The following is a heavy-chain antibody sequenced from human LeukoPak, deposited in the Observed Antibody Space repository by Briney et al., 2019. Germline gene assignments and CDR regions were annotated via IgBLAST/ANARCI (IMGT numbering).Heavy chain of an antibody. V-gene: IGHV3-23*01. CDR1: GGSISSYY. CDR3: AKHYGDYTSYFDY. CDR2: ISGSDGGT. Sequence: ETLSLTCTVSGGSISSYYWSWIRQPPGKGLEWVSAISGSDGGTHYADSVRGRFTISRDNSKNTLYLQMNSLSAEDTAVYYCAKHYGDYTSYFDYWGQGTLVTVSS. J-gene: IGHJ4*02. D-gene: IGHD4-17*01.